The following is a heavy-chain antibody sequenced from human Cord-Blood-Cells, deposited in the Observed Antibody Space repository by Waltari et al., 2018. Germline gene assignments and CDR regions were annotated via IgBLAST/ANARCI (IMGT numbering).Heavy chain of an antibody. CDR1: RGSIGSSNW. CDR3: ARKRDLEAFDI. Sequence: QVKLQESGPGLVQPSGTLSLTCAVSRGSIGSSNWRGWVRQPPGKGLEWIGEIYHSGSTNYNPSLKSRVTISVDKSKNQFSLKLSSVTAADTAVYYCARKRDLEAFDIWGQGTMVTVSS. V-gene: IGHV4-4*02. J-gene: IGHJ3*02. D-gene: IGHD1-1*01. CDR2: IYHSGST.